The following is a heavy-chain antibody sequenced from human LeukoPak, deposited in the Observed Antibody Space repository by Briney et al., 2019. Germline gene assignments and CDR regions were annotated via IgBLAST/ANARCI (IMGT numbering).Heavy chain of an antibody. CDR2: IYSGGST. Sequence: GGSLRLSCAASGFTVSSNYMGWVRQAPGKGLEWVSVIYSGGSTYYADSVKGRFTISRDNSKNTLYLQMNSLRAEDTAVYYCAREVSGSYYGWGQGTLVTVSS. CDR1: GFTVSSNY. V-gene: IGHV3-53*01. D-gene: IGHD1-26*01. CDR3: AREVSGSYYG. J-gene: IGHJ4*02.